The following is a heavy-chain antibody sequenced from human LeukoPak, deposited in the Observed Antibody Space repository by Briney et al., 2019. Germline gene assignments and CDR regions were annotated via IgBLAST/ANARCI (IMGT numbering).Heavy chain of an antibody. Sequence: SETLSLTCGVYGGSFGDYYWSWIRQPPGKGLEWIGEINHSGGTNYNPSLKSRVTISVDTSNKQFSLKMYSVTAADTAVYYCARGLWSGSFLPPRWGQGTLVTVSS. J-gene: IGHJ4*02. CDR2: INHSGGT. CDR3: ARGLWSGSFLPPR. D-gene: IGHD1-26*01. CDR1: GGSFGDYY. V-gene: IGHV4-34*01.